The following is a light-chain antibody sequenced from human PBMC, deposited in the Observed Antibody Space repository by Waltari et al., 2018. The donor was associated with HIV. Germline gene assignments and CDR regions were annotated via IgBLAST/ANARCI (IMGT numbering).Light chain of an antibody. V-gene: IGLV1-40*03. J-gene: IGLJ2*01. Sequence: QSVLTQPPSISGAPGQRITVPCSGTSSNIGAGYAVHRYQQLPGTAPKLLLYKNKNRPSGVPDRFSASKSDASASLAITGLQAADEGDYFCQSYDTSLSAWVFGGGTRLTVL. CDR3: QSYDTSLSAWV. CDR2: KNK. CDR1: SSNIGAGYA.